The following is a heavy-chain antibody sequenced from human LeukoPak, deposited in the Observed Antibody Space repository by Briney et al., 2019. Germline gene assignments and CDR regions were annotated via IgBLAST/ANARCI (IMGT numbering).Heavy chain of an antibody. D-gene: IGHD3-3*01. CDR1: GYTFTSYG. V-gene: IGHV1-18*01. J-gene: IGHJ5*02. CDR3: ARDKYDFWSGYLKWPFDP. CDR2: ISAYNGDT. Sequence: ASVKVPCKASGYTFTSYGISWVRQAPGQGLEWMGWISAYNGDTNYAQKLQGRVTMTTDTSTGTAYMELRSLRSDDTAVYYCARDKYDFWSGYLKWPFDPWGQGTLVTVSS.